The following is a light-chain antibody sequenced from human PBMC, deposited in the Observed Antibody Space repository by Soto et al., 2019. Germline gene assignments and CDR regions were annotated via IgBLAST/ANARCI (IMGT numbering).Light chain of an antibody. Sequence: EIVMTQSPATLSVSPGERATLSCRASQSVGRNLVWYQQKPGQAPRLLIYGASTRATGIPARFSGSGSGTEFTLSISSLQPDDVATYFCQQSYRTPYTFGQGTKLDIK. CDR3: QQSYRTPYT. J-gene: IGKJ2*01. CDR1: QSVGRN. CDR2: GAS. V-gene: IGKV3-15*01.